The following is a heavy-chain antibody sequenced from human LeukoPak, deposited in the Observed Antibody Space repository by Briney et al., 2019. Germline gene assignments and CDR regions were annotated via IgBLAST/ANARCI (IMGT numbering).Heavy chain of an antibody. CDR3: ARERHYYDSSGYYH. V-gene: IGHV1-69*04. D-gene: IGHD3-22*01. Sequence: GASVKVCCKASGGTFSSYAISWVRQAPGQGLEWMGRIIPILGIANYAQKFQGRVTITADKSTSTAYMELSSLRSEDTAVYYCARERHYYDSSGYYHWGQGTLVTVSS. J-gene: IGHJ5*02. CDR2: IIPILGIA. CDR1: GGTFSSYA.